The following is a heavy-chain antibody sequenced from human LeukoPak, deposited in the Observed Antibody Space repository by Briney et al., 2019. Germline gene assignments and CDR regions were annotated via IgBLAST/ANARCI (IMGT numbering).Heavy chain of an antibody. CDR2: IKSKTDGGTT. CDR3: TTEVTSQATENYYYYYGMDV. D-gene: IGHD2-2*01. V-gene: IGHV3-15*01. J-gene: IGHJ6*02. CDR1: GFTFSNAW. Sequence: GGSLRLSCAASGFTFSNAWMGWVRQAPGKGLEWVGRIKSKTDGGTTDYAAPVKGRFTISRDDSKNTLYLQMNSLKTEDTAVYYCTTEVTSQATENYYYYYGMDVWGQGTTVTVSS.